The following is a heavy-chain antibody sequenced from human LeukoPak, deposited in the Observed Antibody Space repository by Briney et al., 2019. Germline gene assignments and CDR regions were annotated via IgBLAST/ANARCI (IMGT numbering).Heavy chain of an antibody. V-gene: IGHV4-59*01. Sequence: PSETLSLTCTVSGGSISSSYWSWIRQPPGKGLEWIGYIYNSGTTNYNPSLKSRVTISVDKSKNQLSLKVNSMTAADTAVYYCAREGSGSYYNWFDPWGQGTLVTVSS. CDR1: GGSISSSY. CDR3: AREGSGSYYNWFDP. D-gene: IGHD1-26*01. J-gene: IGHJ5*02. CDR2: IYNSGTT.